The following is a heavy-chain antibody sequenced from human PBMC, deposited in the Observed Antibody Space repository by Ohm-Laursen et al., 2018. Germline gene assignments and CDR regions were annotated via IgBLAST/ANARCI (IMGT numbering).Heavy chain of an antibody. J-gene: IGHJ6*02. CDR1: GGSISSGSYY. CDR3: AREGGWSALDV. V-gene: IGHV4-61*01. D-gene: IGHD3-3*01. CDR2: SYYSGST. Sequence: TLSLTCTVSGGSISSGSYYWTWIRQPPGKGLEWIGYSYYSGSTDYNPSLKSRVTISVDTSKNQFSPNLRSVTAADTAVYYCAREGGWSALDVWAKGPRSSSP.